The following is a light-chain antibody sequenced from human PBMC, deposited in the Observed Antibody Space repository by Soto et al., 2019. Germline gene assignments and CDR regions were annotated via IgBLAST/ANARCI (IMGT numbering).Light chain of an antibody. J-gene: IGKJ1*01. CDR2: DAS. CDR1: QSVSSSY. V-gene: IGKV3-20*01. Sequence: EIVLTQSPGTLSLSPGERATLSCRSSQSVSSSYLAWYQQKPGQAPRFLIYDASIRAPGIPARFSGSGSGTEFTLTISSLQPDDFATYYCQHYNSYSEAFGQGTKVDIK. CDR3: QHYNSYSEA.